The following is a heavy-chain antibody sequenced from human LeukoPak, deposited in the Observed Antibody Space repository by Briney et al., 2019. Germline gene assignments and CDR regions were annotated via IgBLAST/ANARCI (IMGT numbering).Heavy chain of an antibody. J-gene: IGHJ4*02. CDR3: TRDYGD. Sequence: GGSLRLSCAASGFTFSRLWMSWVRQAPGRGLEWVGRIKSKTDGGTTDYAAPVKDRFTISSDDSKNTLYLQMNSLKAEDTAVYYCTRDYGDWGQGTLVTVSS. CDR1: GFTFSRLW. V-gene: IGHV3-15*01. CDR2: IKSKTDGGTT. D-gene: IGHD3-16*01.